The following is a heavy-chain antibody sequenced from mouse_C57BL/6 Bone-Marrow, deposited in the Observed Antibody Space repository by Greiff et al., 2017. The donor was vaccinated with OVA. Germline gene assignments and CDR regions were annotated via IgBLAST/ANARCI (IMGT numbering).Heavy chain of an antibody. D-gene: IGHD2-4*01. V-gene: IGHV1-22*01. CDR1: GYTFTDYN. J-gene: IGHJ4*01. Sequence: EVQLQQSGPELVKPGASVKMSCKASGYTFTDYNMHWVKQSHGKSLEWIGYINPNNGGTSYNQKFKGKATLTVNKSSSTAYMELRSLTSKDSAVYYCARPYDYHYAMDYWGQGTSVTVSS. CDR2: INPNNGGT. CDR3: ARPYDYHYAMDY.